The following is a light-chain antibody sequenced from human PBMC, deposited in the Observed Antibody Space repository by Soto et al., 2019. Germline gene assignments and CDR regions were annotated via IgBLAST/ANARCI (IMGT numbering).Light chain of an antibody. CDR2: GAS. V-gene: IGKV3-15*01. CDR1: QSVSSK. CDR3: QQHNNWPPWT. Sequence: EIVMTQSPATLSVSPGERATLSCRASQSVSSKLAWYQQKPGQAPRLLIYGASTRATGIPARFSGSGSGTEFTLTLSSLQSEDFAVYYCQQHNNWPPWTFGQGTKVEIK. J-gene: IGKJ1*01.